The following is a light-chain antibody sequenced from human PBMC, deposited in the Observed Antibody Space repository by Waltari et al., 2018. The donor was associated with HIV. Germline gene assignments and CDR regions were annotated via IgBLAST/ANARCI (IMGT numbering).Light chain of an antibody. V-gene: IGKV3-20*01. CDR3: QQFGNSPSPTWT. Sequence: EIVLTQSPGPMSLSPGERATLTCSASQSVGSSFLAGFQQKPGQAPRLLIYGSSTRATGIPDRFTGSGSGTDFALTISRLEPEDFAVYFCQQFGNSPSPTWTFGQGTKVEIK. CDR2: GSS. J-gene: IGKJ1*01. CDR1: QSVGSSF.